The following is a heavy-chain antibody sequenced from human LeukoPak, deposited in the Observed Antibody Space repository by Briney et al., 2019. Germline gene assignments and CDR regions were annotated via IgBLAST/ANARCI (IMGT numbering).Heavy chain of an antibody. CDR2: IYYSGRT. CDR1: GGSISSDH. Sequence: SETLSLTCTVSGGSISSDHWNWIRQPPGKGLEWIGCIYYSGRTYYNPSLKSRLTISVDMSKSQFSLRLTSVTAADTAVYYCARKNDFDIWGQGTLVTVSS. CDR3: ARKNDFDI. J-gene: IGHJ3*02. D-gene: IGHD1-1*01. V-gene: IGHV4-59*01.